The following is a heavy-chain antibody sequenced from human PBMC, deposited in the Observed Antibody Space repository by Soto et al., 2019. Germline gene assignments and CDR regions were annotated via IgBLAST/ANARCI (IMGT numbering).Heavy chain of an antibody. Sequence: ASVKVSCKASGYTFTSYAMHWVRQAPGQRLEWMGWINAGNGNTKYSQKFQGRVTITRDTSASTAYMELRSLRSDDTAVYYCARDAAAGRGPVDYWGQGTLVTVSS. CDR3: ARDAAAGRGPVDY. J-gene: IGHJ4*02. CDR1: GYTFTSYA. CDR2: INAGNGNT. V-gene: IGHV1-3*01. D-gene: IGHD6-13*01.